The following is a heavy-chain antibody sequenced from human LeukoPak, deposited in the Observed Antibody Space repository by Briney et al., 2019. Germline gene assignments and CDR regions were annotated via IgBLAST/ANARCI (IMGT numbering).Heavy chain of an antibody. Sequence: PSETLSLTCTVSGGSISSYYWSWIRQPAGKGLEWIGRIYTSGSTNYNPSLKSRVTMSVDTSKNQFSLKLSSVTAADTAVYYCARDRGEGYCSSTSCYAKAGNMDVWGKGTTVTISS. CDR3: ARDRGEGYCSSTSCYAKAGNMDV. CDR1: GGSISSYY. V-gene: IGHV4-4*07. CDR2: IYTSGST. D-gene: IGHD2-2*01. J-gene: IGHJ6*03.